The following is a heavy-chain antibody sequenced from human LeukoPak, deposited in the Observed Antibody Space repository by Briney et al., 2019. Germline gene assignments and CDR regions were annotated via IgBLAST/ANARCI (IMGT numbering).Heavy chain of an antibody. CDR3: ARCIAAAGTIDY. CDR1: GYTFTGYY. D-gene: IGHD6-13*01. V-gene: IGHV1-2*02. CDR2: INPNSGGT. Sequence: ASVKVSCKASGYTFTGYYMHWVRQAPGQGLEWMGWINPNSGGTNYAQKFQGRVTMTRDTSISTAYMELSRLRSDDTAVYYCARCIAAAGTIDYWGQGTLVTVSS. J-gene: IGHJ4*02.